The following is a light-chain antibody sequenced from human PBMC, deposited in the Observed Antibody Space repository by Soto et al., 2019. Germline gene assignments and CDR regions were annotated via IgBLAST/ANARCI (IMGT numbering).Light chain of an antibody. Sequence: QSVLTQPPSASGTPGQRVTVSCSGSSSNIASNTVNWYQQLPGTAPKLLIYSNDQRPSGVPDRFSASKSGTSASLAISGLQSEDEADYYCASWDDSLNGHVFGTRTQVTGL. J-gene: IGLJ1*01. CDR1: SSNIASNT. CDR2: SND. CDR3: ASWDDSLNGHV. V-gene: IGLV1-44*01.